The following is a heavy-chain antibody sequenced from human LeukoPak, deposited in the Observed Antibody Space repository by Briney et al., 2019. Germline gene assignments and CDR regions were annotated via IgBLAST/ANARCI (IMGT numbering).Heavy chain of an antibody. V-gene: IGHV3-30*02. CDR3: AKEVGATTRGSFAY. D-gene: IGHD1-26*01. J-gene: IGHJ4*02. CDR2: IRYDGSNQ. Sequence: PGGSLRLSCAASGFTFSNHGMLWVRQAPGKGLEWVAFIRYDGSNQYYADSVKGRFTISRDSSKNTLYLQMNSLRDEDTAVYYCAKEVGATTRGSFAYWGQGTLVTVSS. CDR1: GFTFSNHG.